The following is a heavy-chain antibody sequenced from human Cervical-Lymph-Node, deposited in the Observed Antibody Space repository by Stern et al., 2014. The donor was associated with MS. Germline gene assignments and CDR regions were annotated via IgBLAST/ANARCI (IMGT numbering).Heavy chain of an antibody. CDR1: GGSISSGGYY. D-gene: IGHD6-19*01. CDR3: ARGPQWLIEYFDL. J-gene: IGHJ2*01. Sequence: QLQESGPGLVKPSQTLSLTCTVSGGSISSGGYYWSWIRQHPGKGLEWIGYVYYSGITDYNSSLKSRVTISKDTSKNQFSLKLRSVTAADTAVYYCARGPQWLIEYFDLWGRGTLVTVSS. CDR2: VYYSGIT. V-gene: IGHV4-31*03.